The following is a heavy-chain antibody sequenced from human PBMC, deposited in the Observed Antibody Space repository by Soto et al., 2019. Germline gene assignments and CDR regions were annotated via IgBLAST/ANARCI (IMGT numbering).Heavy chain of an antibody. CDR2: IYYSGST. Sequence: SETLSLTCTVSGGSISSYYWSWIRQPPGKGLEWIGDIYYSGSTNYNPSLKRRVTISVDTSKNQFSLKLSSVTAADPAVYYWARAPSTSVKGSYCYYYMDVWGKGTTVTVSS. D-gene: IGHD3-10*01. V-gene: IGHV4-59*01. J-gene: IGHJ6*03. CDR3: ARAPSTSVKGSYCYYYMDV. CDR1: GGSISSYY.